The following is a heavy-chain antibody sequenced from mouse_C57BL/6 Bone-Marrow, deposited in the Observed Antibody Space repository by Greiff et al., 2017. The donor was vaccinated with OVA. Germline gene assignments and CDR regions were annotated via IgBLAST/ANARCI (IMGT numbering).Heavy chain of an antibody. J-gene: IGHJ4*01. Sequence: VQLQQPGAELVRPGSSVKLSCKASGYTFTSYWMDWVKQRPGQGLEWIGNIYPSDSETHYNQKFKDKATLTVDKSSSTAYMQLSSLTSEDSAVYYCARRGYGRYAMDYWGQGTSVTVSS. CDR1: GYTFTSYW. CDR3: ARRGYGRYAMDY. CDR2: IYPSDSET. V-gene: IGHV1-61*01. D-gene: IGHD1-1*02.